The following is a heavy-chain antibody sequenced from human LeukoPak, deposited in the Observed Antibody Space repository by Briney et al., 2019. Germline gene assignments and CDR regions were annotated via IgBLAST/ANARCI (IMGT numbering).Heavy chain of an antibody. CDR1: GYTFTDYY. Sequence: GASVKVSCRASGYTFTDYYMHWVRQAPGQGLEWMGWLNPNTLVTKYAQHFQGRVSMTWDTSISTAYMDLHSLTSDDTAVYYCARKDGGRDGMDVWGQGTTVTVSS. J-gene: IGHJ6*02. D-gene: IGHD2-15*01. CDR2: LNPNTLVT. V-gene: IGHV1-2*02. CDR3: ARKDGGRDGMDV.